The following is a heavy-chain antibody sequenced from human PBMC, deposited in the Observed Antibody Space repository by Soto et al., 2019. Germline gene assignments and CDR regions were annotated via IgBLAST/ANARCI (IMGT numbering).Heavy chain of an antibody. CDR1: GGLFSSFA. Sequence: QEQLVQSGPEVKKPGSSVKVSCKDSGGLFSSFAISWVRQAPGQGLEWLGGIIPVFGTPTYAEKFQGRLTISADEPTNTAYMELSSLRSGDTAVYYCGRGGGPYVWFNEFWGQGTLVTVSS. CDR3: GRGGGPYVWFNEF. J-gene: IGHJ4*02. V-gene: IGHV1-69*01. CDR2: IIPVFGTP. D-gene: IGHD3-16*01.